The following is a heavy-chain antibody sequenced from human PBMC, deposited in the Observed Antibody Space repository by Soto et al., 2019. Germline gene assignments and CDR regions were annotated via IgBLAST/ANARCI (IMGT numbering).Heavy chain of an antibody. Sequence: PSETLSLTCTVSGGSTSSDNYWSWIRQPPGKGLEWIGHIYYSGNTDYNPSLKSRFAISIDTSKNQFSLKLSSVTAADTSVYFCVKEGGEWSDGHYYFDSWGQGSPVTVYS. CDR2: IYYSGNT. D-gene: IGHD3-3*01. CDR3: VKEGGEWSDGHYYFDS. CDR1: GGSTSSDNY. V-gene: IGHV4-30-4*01. J-gene: IGHJ4*02.